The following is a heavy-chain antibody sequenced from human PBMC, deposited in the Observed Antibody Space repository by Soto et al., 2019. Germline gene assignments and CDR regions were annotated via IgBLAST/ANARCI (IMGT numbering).Heavy chain of an antibody. J-gene: IGHJ4*02. CDR2: FDPEDGET. CDR3: ATPELRYFDWLPLFDY. CDR1: GYTLTELS. Sequence: ASVKVSCKVSGYTLTELSMHWVRQAPGKGLEWMGGFDPEDGETIYAQKFQGRVTMTEDTSTDTAYMELSSLRSEDTAVYYCATPELRYFDWLPLFDYWGQGTLVTVSS. V-gene: IGHV1-24*01. D-gene: IGHD3-9*01.